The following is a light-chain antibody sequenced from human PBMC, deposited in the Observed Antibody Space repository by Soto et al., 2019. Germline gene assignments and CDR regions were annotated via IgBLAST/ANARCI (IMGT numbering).Light chain of an antibody. J-gene: IGKJ5*01. V-gene: IGKV3-20*01. Sequence: EIVLTQSPGTLSLSPGERATLSCRASQSVSSSYLAWYQQKPGQAPRLLIYGESSRATGIPDRCSGSGSGTHFTLTISRLEPEDFAVYYCQQYGSSPRTFGQGTRLEIK. CDR3: QQYGSSPRT. CDR1: QSVSSSY. CDR2: GES.